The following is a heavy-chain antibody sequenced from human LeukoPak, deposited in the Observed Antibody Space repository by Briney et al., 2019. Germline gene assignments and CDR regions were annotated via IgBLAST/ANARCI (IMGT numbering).Heavy chain of an antibody. V-gene: IGHV3-7*01. CDR2: INQDGSAK. Sequence: PGGSLRLSCAASGFTFSSYWMSWVRQAPGKGLEWVANINQDGSAKDYGGSVEGRFTISRDNAKNSLYLQMNSLTAEDTAVYFCASDPNENYFDFWGQGTLVTVSS. J-gene: IGHJ4*02. CDR1: GFTFSSYW. CDR3: ASDPNENYFDF.